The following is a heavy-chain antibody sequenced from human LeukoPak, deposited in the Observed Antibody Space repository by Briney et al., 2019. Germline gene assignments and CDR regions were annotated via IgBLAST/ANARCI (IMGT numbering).Heavy chain of an antibody. CDR2: IYTSGST. D-gene: IGHD4-17*01. J-gene: IGHJ3*02. Sequence: SETLSLTCTVSGGSISSYYWSWIRQPAGKGLEWIGRIYTSGSTNYNHSLKSRGTMSVDTSKNQFSLKLRSVAAADTALYYCATGVGGDYYVFDIWRRGTMVTVSS. CDR1: GGSISSYY. CDR3: ATGVGGDYYVFDI. V-gene: IGHV4-4*07.